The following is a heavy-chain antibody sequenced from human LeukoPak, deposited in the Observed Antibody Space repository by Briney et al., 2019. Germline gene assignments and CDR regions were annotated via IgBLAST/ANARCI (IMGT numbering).Heavy chain of an antibody. D-gene: IGHD3-10*01. V-gene: IGHV1-24*01. CDR2: FDPEDGET. CDR1: GYTLTELS. Sequence: ASVKVSCKVSGYTLTELSMHWVRQVPGKGLEWMGGFDPEDGETIYAQRFQGRVTMTEGTSTDTAYMELSSLRSDDTAVYYCATLQQLWFGDLYRGGAFDIWGQGTLVTVSS. J-gene: IGHJ3*02. CDR3: ATLQQLWFGDLYRGGAFDI.